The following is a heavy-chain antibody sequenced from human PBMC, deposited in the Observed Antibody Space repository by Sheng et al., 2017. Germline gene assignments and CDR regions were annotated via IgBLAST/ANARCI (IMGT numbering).Heavy chain of an antibody. CDR2: INPNNGDT. CDR3: ARDQGQWLVLGY. V-gene: IGHV1-2*02. CDR1: GYTFTGYY. D-gene: IGHD6-19*01. J-gene: IGHJ4*02. Sequence: QVHLVQSGAEVKKPGASVKVSCKASGYTFTGYYLHWVRQAPGQGPEWMGWINPNNGDTSYALNFQDRVTMTRDTSINTAYMELSRLRFDDSAVYYCARDQGQWLVLGYWGQGTLVTVSS.